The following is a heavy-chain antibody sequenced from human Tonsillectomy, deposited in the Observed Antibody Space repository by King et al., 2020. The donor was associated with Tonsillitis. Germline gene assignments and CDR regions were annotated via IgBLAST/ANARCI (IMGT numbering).Heavy chain of an antibody. Sequence: VQLVESGGGVVQPGRSLRLSCAASGFTFSSYAMHWVRQAPGKGLEWVAVISYDGSNKYYADSVKGRFTISRDNSKNTLYLQMNSLRAEDTAVYYCARDRRFGESSSRRYYYYGMDVWGQETTVTVSS. J-gene: IGHJ6*02. D-gene: IGHD3-10*01. CDR3: ARDRRFGESSSRRYYYYGMDV. CDR1: GFTFSSYA. V-gene: IGHV3-30-3*01. CDR2: ISYDGSNK.